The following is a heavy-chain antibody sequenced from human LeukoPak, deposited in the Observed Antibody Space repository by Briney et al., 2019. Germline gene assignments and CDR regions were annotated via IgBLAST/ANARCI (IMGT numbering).Heavy chain of an antibody. V-gene: IGHV1-46*01. D-gene: IGHD6-13*01. CDR3: ARAETISSSWPYYFDY. CDR2: INPSGDSR. CDR1: GYTFTSYH. Sequence: GASVKVSCKASGYTFTSYHMHWVRLAPGQGLEWMVIINPSGDSRSYAQKFQGRVTRARDTSTSTVYMELSSLRSEDTAVYYCARAETISSSWPYYFDYWGQGTLVPVSS. J-gene: IGHJ4*02.